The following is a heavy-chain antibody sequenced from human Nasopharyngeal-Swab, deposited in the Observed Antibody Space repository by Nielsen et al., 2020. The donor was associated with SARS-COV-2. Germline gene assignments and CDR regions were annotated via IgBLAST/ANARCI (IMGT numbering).Heavy chain of an antibody. Sequence: SATLSLTWTVSSGSVGSHPWGWLRQPPGKGLEWIGFVYTSGNTDYNPSLKSRGTISMDTSKNQFSLKLISVTAADTALYYCARGRISDWTYSYYMDVWGKGTTVTVSS. CDR3: ARGRISDWTYSYYMDV. CDR2: VYTSGNT. J-gene: IGHJ6*03. CDR1: SGSVGSHP. D-gene: IGHD3-9*01. V-gene: IGHV4-59*02.